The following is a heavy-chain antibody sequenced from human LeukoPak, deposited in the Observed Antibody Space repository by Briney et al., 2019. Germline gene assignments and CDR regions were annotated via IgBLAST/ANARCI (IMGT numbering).Heavy chain of an antibody. D-gene: IGHD3-10*01. Sequence: PSETLSLTCAVYGGSFSGYYWSWIRQPPGKGLEGIGEINHSGSTNYNPSLKSRVTISVDTSKHQFSLKLNSVTAADTAVYYCAKSNGYGLIDIWGQGTMVTVSS. CDR2: INHSGST. J-gene: IGHJ3*02. CDR3: AKSNGYGLIDI. CDR1: GGSFSGYY. V-gene: IGHV4-34*01.